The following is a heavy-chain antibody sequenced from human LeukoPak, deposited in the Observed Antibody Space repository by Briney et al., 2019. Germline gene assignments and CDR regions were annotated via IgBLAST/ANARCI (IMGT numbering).Heavy chain of an antibody. CDR3: AKDPDSGYDLPYFDY. CDR2: IYYSGST. J-gene: IGHJ4*02. CDR1: GGSISSYY. D-gene: IGHD5-12*01. Sequence: SETLSLTCTVSGGSISSYYWSWIRQPPGKGLEWIGYIYYSGSTNYNPSLKSRVTISVDTSKNQFSLKLSSVTAADTAVYYCAKDPDSGYDLPYFDYWGQGTLVTVSS. V-gene: IGHV4-59*01.